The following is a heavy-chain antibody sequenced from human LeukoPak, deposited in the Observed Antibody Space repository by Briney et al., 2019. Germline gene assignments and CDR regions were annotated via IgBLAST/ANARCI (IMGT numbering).Heavy chain of an antibody. J-gene: IGHJ4*02. CDR3: AKGGELPHNAFDV. CDR2: ITGSDDYT. D-gene: IGHD1-26*01. CDR1: GFTFSTYA. V-gene: IGHV3-23*01. Sequence: GGSLRLSCAASGFTFSTYAMSWVREAPGEGLEWVSTITGSDDYTYYADSVKGRFTISRDNSKNTLYLQINSLRAEDTAVYYCAKGGELPHNAFDVWGQGTLVTVSS.